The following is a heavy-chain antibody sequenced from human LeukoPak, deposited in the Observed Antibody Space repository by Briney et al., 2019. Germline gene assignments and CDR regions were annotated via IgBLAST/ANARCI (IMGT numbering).Heavy chain of an antibody. Sequence: SQTLSLTCTVSGGSISSGSYYWSWIRQPAGKGLEWIGRIYASGSTSFNPSLKSRVTISVDTSKNQFSLKLSSVTATDTAVYYCARVGGYCSGGSCYSLYFQHWGQGTLVTVSS. CDR3: ARVGGYCSGGSCYSLYFQH. D-gene: IGHD2-15*01. V-gene: IGHV4-61*02. J-gene: IGHJ1*01. CDR2: IYASGST. CDR1: GGSISSGSYY.